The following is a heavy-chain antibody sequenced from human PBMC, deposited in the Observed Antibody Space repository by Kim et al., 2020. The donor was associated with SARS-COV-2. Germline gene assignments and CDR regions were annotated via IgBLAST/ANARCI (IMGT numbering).Heavy chain of an antibody. Sequence: GESLKISCKGSGYSFTSYWIGWVRQMPGKGLEWMGIIYPGDSDTRYSPSFQGQVTIPADKSISTAYLQWSSLKASDTAMYYCARHLFGYYDSSGSAFDYWGQGNPVTVSP. J-gene: IGHJ4*02. V-gene: IGHV5-51*01. CDR1: GYSFTSYW. CDR3: ARHLFGYYDSSGSAFDY. CDR2: IYPGDSDT. D-gene: IGHD3-22*01.